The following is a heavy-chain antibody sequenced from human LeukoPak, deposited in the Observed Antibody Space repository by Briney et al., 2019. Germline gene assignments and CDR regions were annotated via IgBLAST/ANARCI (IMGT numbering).Heavy chain of an antibody. J-gene: IGHJ4*02. CDR1: GYTFTSYG. V-gene: IGHV1-18*01. CDR3: ARDRPGQIWFGELWLDY. CDR2: ISAYNGNT. D-gene: IGHD3-10*01. Sequence: ASVKVSCKASGYTFTSYGISWVRQAPGQGLEWMGWISAYNGNTNYAQKLQGRVTMTTDTSTSTAYMELRSLRSDDTAVYYSARDRPGQIWFGELWLDYWGQGTLVTVSS.